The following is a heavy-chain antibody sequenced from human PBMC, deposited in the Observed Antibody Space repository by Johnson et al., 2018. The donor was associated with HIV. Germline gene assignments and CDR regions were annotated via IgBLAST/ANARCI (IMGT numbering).Heavy chain of an antibody. CDR2: IYSGGST. Sequence: MLLVESGGGLVQPGGSLRLSCTASGFTVSSNYMSWVRQGPGTGLEWVSVIYSGGSTYYADSVKDRFTVSRDNSKNTLYLQMNSLRAEDTAVYYCASSPMRYSSSAYAFDIWGQGTMVTVSS. V-gene: IGHV3-66*02. D-gene: IGHD6-6*01. CDR3: ASSPMRYSSSAYAFDI. CDR1: GFTVSSNY. J-gene: IGHJ3*02.